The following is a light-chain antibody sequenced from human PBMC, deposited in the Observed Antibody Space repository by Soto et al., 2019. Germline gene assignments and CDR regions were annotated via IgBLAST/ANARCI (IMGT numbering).Light chain of an antibody. CDR3: QQSGDTPPWT. V-gene: IGKV1-39*01. CDR2: AAS. J-gene: IGKJ1*01. CDR1: QSIRKY. Sequence: DIQMTQSPSSLSASVGDRVINTCLASQSIRKYLNWYQHKPGKVPTLLIYAASSLQSGVPSRFSGSGSGTEFTLTITSLQPEDFATYYCQQSGDTPPWTFGQGTKVDIK.